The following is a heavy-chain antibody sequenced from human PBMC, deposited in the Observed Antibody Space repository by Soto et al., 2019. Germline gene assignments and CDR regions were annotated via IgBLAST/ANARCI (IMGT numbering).Heavy chain of an antibody. J-gene: IGHJ4*02. V-gene: IGHV1-46*01. D-gene: IGHD6-13*01. CDR2: IHPTDGST. Sequence: QVQLVQSGAEVKEPGASVKFSCKASGYNFASNHMHWVRQIPGQGLEWMGIIHPTDGSTSYAQRFRGRTTLTRDAPTNTDYMELRGLTSEDTAVYYCVRDRFGSWTFDYWGQGTRLTVSS. CDR1: GYNFASNH. CDR3: VRDRFGSWTFDY.